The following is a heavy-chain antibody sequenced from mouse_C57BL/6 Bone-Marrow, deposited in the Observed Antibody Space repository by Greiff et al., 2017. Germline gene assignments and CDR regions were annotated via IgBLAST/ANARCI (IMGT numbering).Heavy chain of an antibody. CDR2: ISNGGGST. J-gene: IGHJ2*01. V-gene: IGHV5-12*01. Sequence: EVKVVESGGGLVQPGGSLKLSCAASGFTFSDYYMYWVRQTPEKRLEWVAYISNGGGSTYYPDTVKGRFTISRDNAKNTLYLQMSRLKSEDTAMYYCARQTGKRPFDYWGQGTTLTVSS. CDR1: GFTFSDYY. CDR3: ARQTGKRPFDY. D-gene: IGHD4-1*01.